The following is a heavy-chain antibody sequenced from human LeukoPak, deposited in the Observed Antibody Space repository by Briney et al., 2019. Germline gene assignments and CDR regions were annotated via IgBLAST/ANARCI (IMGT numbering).Heavy chain of an antibody. J-gene: IGHJ4*02. V-gene: IGHV4-34*01. D-gene: IGHD3-22*01. CDR3: ARGASSGYYHDY. CDR2: INHSGST. CDR1: GGSFSGYY. Sequence: SETLSLTCAVYGGSFSGYYWSWIRQPPGKGLEWIGEINHSGSTNYNPSLKSRVTISVDTSKNQFSLKLNSVTAADTAVYYCARGASSGYYHDYWGQGTLATVSS.